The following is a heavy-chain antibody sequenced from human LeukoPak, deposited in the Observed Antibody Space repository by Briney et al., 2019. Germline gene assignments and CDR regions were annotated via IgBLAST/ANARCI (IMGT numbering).Heavy chain of an antibody. CDR2: INHSGST. J-gene: IGHJ5*02. CDR3: ASSGSHNWFDP. D-gene: IGHD1-26*01. V-gene: IGHV4-34*01. Sequence: SETLSLTCAVYGGSFCGYYWSWIRQPPGKGLEWIGEINHSGSTNYNPSLKSRVTISVDTSKNQFSLKLSSVTAADTAVYYCASSGSHNWFDPWGQGTLVTVSS. CDR1: GGSFCGYY.